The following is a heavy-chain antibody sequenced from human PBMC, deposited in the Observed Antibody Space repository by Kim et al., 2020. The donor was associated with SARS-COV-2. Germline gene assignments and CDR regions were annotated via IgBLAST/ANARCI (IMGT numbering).Heavy chain of an antibody. V-gene: IGHV3-74*01. CDR3: ARDLRRDYYYYYGMDV. CDR1: GFTFSTYW. Sequence: GGSLRLSCAASGFTFSTYWMHWVRQAPGKGLVWVSRINSDGDSTSHADSVKGRFTISRDNAKNTLYLQMNSLRAEDTAVYYCARDLRRDYYYYYGMDVWGQGTTVTVSS. CDR2: INSDGDST. J-gene: IGHJ6*02.